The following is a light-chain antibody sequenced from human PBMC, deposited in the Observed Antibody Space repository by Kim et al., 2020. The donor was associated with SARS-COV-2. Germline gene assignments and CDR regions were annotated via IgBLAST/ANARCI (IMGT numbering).Light chain of an antibody. V-gene: IGLV10-54*01. Sequence: QVSTLSSTGNNNDIGSQGVAWLQQRRGHPPKLLSYKNNNRPSAITERFSASRPVNTSALTSTGLHPEDEAGYYCSAWHFSISAWVFGGGAQLTVL. CDR3: SAWHFSISAWV. J-gene: IGLJ3*02. CDR2: KNN. CDR1: NNDIGSQG.